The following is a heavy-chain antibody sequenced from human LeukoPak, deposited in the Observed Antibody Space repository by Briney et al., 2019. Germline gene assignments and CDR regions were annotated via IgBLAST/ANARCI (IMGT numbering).Heavy chain of an antibody. CDR3: ARASDLVTTWDYFDS. J-gene: IGHJ4*02. CDR1: GGTFRSGS. CDR2: IVPMPDIT. V-gene: IGHV1-69*02. D-gene: IGHD4-17*01. Sequence: TVKVSCKGSGGTFRSGSINWVRQAPGQGLEWMGRIVPMPDITTYSQTFQGRVTITADKSTSTAYMELSSLTSEDTAVYYCARASDLVTTWDYFDSWGQGSLVIVSS.